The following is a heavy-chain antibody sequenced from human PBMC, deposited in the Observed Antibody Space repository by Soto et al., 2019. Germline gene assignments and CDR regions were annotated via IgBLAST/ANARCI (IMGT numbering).Heavy chain of an antibody. CDR1: GYTFSTYE. CDR3: ARGPRESGEWLLFDY. Sequence: ASVKVSCKASGYTFSTYEINWVRRAAGQGLEWMGRMNPDNGNTGYAQKFQDRVTMTRNTSISTAYMELSSLRSDDTAVYYCARGPRESGEWLLFDYWGQGALVTVSS. J-gene: IGHJ4*02. CDR2: MNPDNGNT. D-gene: IGHD3-3*01. V-gene: IGHV1-8*01.